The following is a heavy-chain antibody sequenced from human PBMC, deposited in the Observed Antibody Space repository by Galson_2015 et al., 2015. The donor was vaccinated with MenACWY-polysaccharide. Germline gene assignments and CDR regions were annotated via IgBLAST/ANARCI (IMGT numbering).Heavy chain of an antibody. D-gene: IGHD4-17*01. J-gene: IGHJ4*02. Sequence: QSGAEVKKPGESLKISCKASGGTFSSYTISWVRQAPGQGLEWMGRIIPILGIANYAQKFQGRVTITADKSTSTAYMELSSLRSEDTAVYYCASQDDYGDYLYGYWGQGTLVTVSS. CDR1: GGTFSSYT. CDR3: ASQDDYGDYLYGY. V-gene: IGHV1-69*02. CDR2: IIPILGIA.